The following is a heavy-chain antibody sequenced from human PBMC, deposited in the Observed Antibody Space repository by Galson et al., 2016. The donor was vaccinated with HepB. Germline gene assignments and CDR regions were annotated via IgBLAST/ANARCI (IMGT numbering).Heavy chain of an antibody. J-gene: IGHJ4*02. D-gene: IGHD3-10*01. CDR2: IYHSGST. CDR1: GGSISRSNYY. V-gene: IGHV4-31*03. CDR3: AREGGYGSGSYYNDY. Sequence: TLSLTCTVSGGSISRSNYYWSWIRQHPGKGLEWIGYIYHSGSTYYNPSLKSRVTISVDTSKNQLFLKLSSVTAADTAVYYCAREGGYGSGSYYNDYWGQGTLVTVSS.